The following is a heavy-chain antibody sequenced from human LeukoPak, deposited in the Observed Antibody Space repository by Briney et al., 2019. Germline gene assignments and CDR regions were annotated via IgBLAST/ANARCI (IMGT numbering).Heavy chain of an antibody. Sequence: PSQTLSLTCTVSGASISSGGYYWSWIRQPPGKGLEWIGYIYYSGSTNYNPSLKSRVTISVDTSKNQFSLKLSSVTAADTAVYYCASGARRDGYNLDYWGQGTLVTVSS. D-gene: IGHD5-24*01. J-gene: IGHJ4*02. V-gene: IGHV4-61*08. CDR1: GASISSGGYY. CDR3: ASGARRDGYNLDY. CDR2: IYYSGST.